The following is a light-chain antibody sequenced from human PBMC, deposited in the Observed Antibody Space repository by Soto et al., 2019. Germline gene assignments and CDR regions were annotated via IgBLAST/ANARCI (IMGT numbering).Light chain of an antibody. J-gene: IGLJ2*01. CDR1: DIGSKV. CDR3: QVWDGGSAHVV. CDR2: SDT. Sequence: SYELTQPPSVSVAPGKTASISCGGNDIGSKVVHWYQQKPGQAPVLVIYSDTDLPPVITERFSGSNSANLATLTISRVEAGDEADYYCQVWDGGSAHVVFGGGTQLTVL. V-gene: IGLV3-21*01.